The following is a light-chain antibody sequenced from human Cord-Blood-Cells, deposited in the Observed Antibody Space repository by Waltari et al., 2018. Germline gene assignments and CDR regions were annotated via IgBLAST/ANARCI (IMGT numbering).Light chain of an antibody. Sequence: QSALTPPASVSGSPGQSITLSCPGTTSDIGGYNYVPWYHQHPGKAPKLRIYDVSNRPSGVSNRFSGSKSGNTASLTISGLQAEDEADYYCSSYTSSSTYVFGTGTKVTVL. J-gene: IGLJ1*01. V-gene: IGLV2-14*01. CDR3: SSYTSSSTYV. CDR1: TSDIGGYNY. CDR2: DVS.